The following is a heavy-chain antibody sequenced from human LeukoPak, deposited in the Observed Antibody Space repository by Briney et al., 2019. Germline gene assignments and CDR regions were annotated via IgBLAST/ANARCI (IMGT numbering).Heavy chain of an antibody. J-gene: IGHJ5*02. CDR3: AKATTVTTPYWFDP. V-gene: IGHV3-30*02. D-gene: IGHD4-17*01. Sequence: GGSLRLSCAASGFTFSNYGMHWVRQAPGKGLEWVAFIRSDGSNEYYADSVKSRVTISRDNSKNTLYLKMNSLRAEDTAVYYCAKATTVTTPYWFDPWGQGTLVTVSS. CDR2: IRSDGSNE. CDR1: GFTFSNYG.